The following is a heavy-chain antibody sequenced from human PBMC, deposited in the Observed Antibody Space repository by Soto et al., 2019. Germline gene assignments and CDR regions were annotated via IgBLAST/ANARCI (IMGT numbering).Heavy chain of an antibody. V-gene: IGHV3-33*01. Sequence: GGSLRLSCAASGFSFSRDGMHWVRQAPGKGLEWVAVIWYDGISTYYADSVKGRFTISRDNSKNTLYLQMNSLRVEDTAVYYCARAQAPMTALVMPDYWGQGTPVTVSS. CDR3: ARAQAPMTALVMPDY. J-gene: IGHJ4*02. D-gene: IGHD3-9*01. CDR1: GFSFSRDG. CDR2: IWYDGIST.